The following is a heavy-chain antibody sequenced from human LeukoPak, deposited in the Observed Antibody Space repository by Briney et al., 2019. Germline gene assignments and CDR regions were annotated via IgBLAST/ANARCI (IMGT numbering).Heavy chain of an antibody. CDR3: ARGPSQPEGSGPYYFDY. V-gene: IGHV4-31*03. Sequence: SETLSLTCTVSGGSISSGGYYWSWIRQHPGKGLEWIGYIYYSGSTYYNPSLKSRVTISVDTSKNQFSLKLSSVTAADTAVYYCARGPSQPEGSGPYYFDYWGQGTLVTVSS. D-gene: IGHD6-19*01. CDR2: IYYSGST. J-gene: IGHJ4*02. CDR1: GGSISSGGYY.